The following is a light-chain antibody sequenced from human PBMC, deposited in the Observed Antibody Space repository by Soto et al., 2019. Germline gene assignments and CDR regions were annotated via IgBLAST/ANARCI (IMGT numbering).Light chain of an antibody. CDR3: AAWDDSLNGLV. V-gene: IGLV1-44*01. CDR2: ANN. Sequence: QSVLTQPPSVSGTPGQRVSISCSGSRSNIGINAVDWYHQLPGTAPKVLIYANNQRPSGVPDRFSGSKFGTSASLAINGLQSDDEAHYYCAAWDDSLNGLVFGGGNKVTVL. CDR1: RSNIGINA. J-gene: IGLJ2*01.